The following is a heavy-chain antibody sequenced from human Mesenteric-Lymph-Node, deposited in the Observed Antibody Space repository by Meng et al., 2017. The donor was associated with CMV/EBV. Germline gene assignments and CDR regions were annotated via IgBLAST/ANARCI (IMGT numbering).Heavy chain of an antibody. CDR2: INHSGST. Sequence: AVYGGSFSGYYWSWIRQPPGKGLEWIGEINHSGSTNYNPSLKSRVTISVDTSKNLFSLKLSSVTAADTAVYYCARITYDSSGYYPDYWGQGTLVTVS. J-gene: IGHJ4*02. CDR1: GGSFSGYY. V-gene: IGHV4-34*01. D-gene: IGHD3-22*01. CDR3: ARITYDSSGYYPDY.